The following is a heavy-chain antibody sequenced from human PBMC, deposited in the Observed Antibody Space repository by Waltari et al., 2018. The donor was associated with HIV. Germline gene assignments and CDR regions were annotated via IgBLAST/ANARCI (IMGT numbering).Heavy chain of an antibody. CDR1: GFTFSSYS. CDR3: AREGFCSNGVCSHYYGMDV. J-gene: IGHJ6*02. Sequence: EVQLVESGGGLVKPGGSLRLSCAASGFTFSSYSMNWVRQAPGKWLEWVSSISTSSRYIYYADSLKGRFTISRDNAKNSLYLQMNSLRAEDTAVYYCAREGFCSNGVCSHYYGMDVWGQGTTVTVSS. D-gene: IGHD2-8*01. V-gene: IGHV3-21*01. CDR2: ISTSSRYI.